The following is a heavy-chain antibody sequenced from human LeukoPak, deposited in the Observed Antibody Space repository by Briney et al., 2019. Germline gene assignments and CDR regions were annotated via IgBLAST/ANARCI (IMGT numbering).Heavy chain of an antibody. CDR3: ARMKEYSDILTGYYEWYYFDY. J-gene: IGHJ4*02. Sequence: SETLSLTCAVSGYSISSTYYWGWIRQPPGKGLEWIGTTYHSGSTYYNPSLKSRVTISVDTSKNQFSLKLSSVTAADTAVYYCARMKEYSDILTGYYEWYYFDYGGRGTLVTVSS. CDR2: TYHSGST. V-gene: IGHV4-38-2*01. D-gene: IGHD3-9*01. CDR1: GYSISSTYY.